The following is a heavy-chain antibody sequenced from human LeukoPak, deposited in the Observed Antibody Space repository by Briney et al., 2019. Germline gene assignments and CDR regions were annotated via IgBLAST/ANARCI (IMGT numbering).Heavy chain of an antibody. V-gene: IGHV3-21*04. CDR3: AKQNMARYYYDSSGYYFFDY. J-gene: IGHJ4*02. CDR2: ISSSSSYI. Sequence: GSLRLSCAASGFTFSDYSMNWVRQAPGKGLEWVSSISSSSSYIYYADSVKGRFTISRDNAKNSLYLQMNSLRAEDTAVYYCAKQNMARYYYDSSGYYFFDYWGQGTLVTVSS. D-gene: IGHD3-22*01. CDR1: GFTFSDYS.